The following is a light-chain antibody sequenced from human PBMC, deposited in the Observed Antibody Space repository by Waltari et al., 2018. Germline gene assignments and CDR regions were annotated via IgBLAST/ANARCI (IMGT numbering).Light chain of an antibody. V-gene: IGLV2-14*03. CDR1: RSDIGLYDY. CDR3: SAYTATDTYV. J-gene: IGLJ1*01. CDR2: DVS. Sequence: SALTQPASMSGSHGQSITISCTGTRSDIGLYDYVSWYQQHPGKAPKLIISDVSQRPSGVTARFSGSKSGYTASLTISGLQTEDEADYYCSAYTATDTYVFGSGTTVTVL.